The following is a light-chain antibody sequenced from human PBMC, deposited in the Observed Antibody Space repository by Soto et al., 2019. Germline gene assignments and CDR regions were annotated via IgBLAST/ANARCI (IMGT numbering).Light chain of an antibody. J-gene: IGLJ1*01. CDR3: RSYADSNSYV. CDR2: RNN. Sequence: QSVLTQPPSASGTPGQRVTISCSGSSSNIERNFIYWYQQVPGTAPKLLIYRNNQRPSGVPDRFSGSKSGTSASLTVSGLQAEDEADYYCRSYADSNSYVFGTGTKLTVL. CDR1: SSNIERNF. V-gene: IGLV1-47*01.